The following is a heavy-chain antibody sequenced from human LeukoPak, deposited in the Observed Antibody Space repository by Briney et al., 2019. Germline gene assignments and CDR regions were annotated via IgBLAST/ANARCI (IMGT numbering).Heavy chain of an antibody. CDR1: GGSISSYY. CDR3: ARADYYDSSGYLFDP. D-gene: IGHD3-22*01. V-gene: IGHV4-4*07. Sequence: PSETLSLTCTVSGGSISSYYWSWIRQPAGKGLEWIGRIYTSGSTNYNPSLKSRVTMSVDTSKNQFSLRLSSVTAADTAVYYCARADYYDSSGYLFDPWGQGTLVNVSS. CDR2: IYTSGST. J-gene: IGHJ5*02.